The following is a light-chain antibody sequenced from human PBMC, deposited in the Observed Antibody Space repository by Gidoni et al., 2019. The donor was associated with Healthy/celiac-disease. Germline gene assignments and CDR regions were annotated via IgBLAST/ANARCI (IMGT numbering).Light chain of an antibody. CDR3: QQRYSTPLT. J-gene: IGKJ4*01. CDR2: AAS. CDR1: QSISSY. V-gene: IGKV1-39*01. Sequence: DIQMTQSPSSLSASVGDRVTITFRASQSISSYLNWYQQKPGKAPKLLIYAASSLQSGVPSRFSGSGSGTDFTLTISSLQHEDFATYYCQQRYSTPLTFGGGTKVEIK.